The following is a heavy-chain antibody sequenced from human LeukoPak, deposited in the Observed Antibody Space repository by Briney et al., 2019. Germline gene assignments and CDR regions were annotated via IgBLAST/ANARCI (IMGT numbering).Heavy chain of an antibody. D-gene: IGHD3-10*01. J-gene: IGHJ4*02. CDR2: ISSNNRYI. CDR1: GFTFSTYT. V-gene: IGHV3-21*01. CDR3: AREGKDQDFDY. Sequence: GRSLRLSCAASGFTFSTYTRNWVRQAPGKGLEWVSCISSNNRYIYYGDSMKGRFTVSRDNAKNSLYLQMNSLRVEDTAVYYCAREGKDQDFDYWGQGTLVTVSS.